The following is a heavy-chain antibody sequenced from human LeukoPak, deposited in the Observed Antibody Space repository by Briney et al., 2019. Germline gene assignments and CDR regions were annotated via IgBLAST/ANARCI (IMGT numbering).Heavy chain of an antibody. V-gene: IGHV3-21*01. Sequence: GGSLRLSCAASGFTFSSYSMNWVRQAPGKGLEWVSSISSSSSYIYYADSVKGRFTISRDNAKNSLYLQMNSLRAEDTAVYYCARLTVTTYVSNFDYWGQETLVTVSS. CDR1: GFTFSSYS. CDR2: ISSSSSYI. D-gene: IGHD4-17*01. CDR3: ARLTVTTYVSNFDY. J-gene: IGHJ4*02.